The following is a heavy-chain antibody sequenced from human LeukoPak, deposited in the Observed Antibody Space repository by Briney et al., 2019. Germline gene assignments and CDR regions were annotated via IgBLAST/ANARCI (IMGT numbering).Heavy chain of an antibody. Sequence: GGSLRLSCAASGFTFRTYAMHWFRQAPGKGLEWVTFIRYDGSDKYYADSVKGRFNISRDNSKNTLFLQMNSLRVEDTAVYYCAKRADYYDSSRALYDAFDLWGQGTMVTVSS. CDR3: AKRADYYDSSRALYDAFDL. CDR1: GFTFRTYA. CDR2: IRYDGSDK. D-gene: IGHD3-16*01. V-gene: IGHV3-30*02. J-gene: IGHJ3*01.